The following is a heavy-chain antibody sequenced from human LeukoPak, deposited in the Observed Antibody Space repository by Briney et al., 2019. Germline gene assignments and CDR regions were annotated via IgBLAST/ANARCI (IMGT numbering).Heavy chain of an antibody. CDR2: INAGNGNT. V-gene: IGHV1-3*01. J-gene: IGHJ4*02. D-gene: IGHD5-12*01. CDR1: GYTFTNYA. Sequence: ASVKVSCKASGYTFTNYAINWVRQAPGQRLEWMGWINAGNGNTKYSQKFQGRVTFTRDTSASTAYMELSSLRSEDTAVYYCARGCGHSAYDPIDYWGQGTLVTVSS. CDR3: ARGCGHSAYDPIDY.